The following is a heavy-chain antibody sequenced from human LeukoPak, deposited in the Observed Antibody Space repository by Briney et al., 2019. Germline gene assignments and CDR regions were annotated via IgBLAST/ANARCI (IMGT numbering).Heavy chain of an antibody. CDR3: AKDDAWLRFGE. Sequence: PGGSLRLSCAASGFTFSSYGMSGVRHVPGQGLGWVSSISGSTYSTYYADSVKGRFTISRDNSKNTLYLEVISLTAEDTAVYYCAKDDAWLRFGEWSQGTLVTVSS. CDR2: ISGSTYST. D-gene: IGHD3-10*01. J-gene: IGHJ4*02. V-gene: IGHV3-23*01. CDR1: GFTFSSYG.